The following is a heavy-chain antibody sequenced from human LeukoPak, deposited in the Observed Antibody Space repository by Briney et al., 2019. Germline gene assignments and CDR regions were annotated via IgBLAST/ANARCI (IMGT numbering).Heavy chain of an antibody. Sequence: QPGGSPRLSCAASGFTFSSYSMNWVRQAPGKGLEWVSYISSSSSTIYYADSVKGRFTISRDNAKNSLYLQMNSLRAEDTAVYYCARDGGYCSSTNCYLGVWGQGTMVTVSS. J-gene: IGHJ3*01. CDR1: GFTFSSYS. CDR3: ARDGGYCSSTNCYLGV. V-gene: IGHV3-48*01. D-gene: IGHD2-2*01. CDR2: ISSSSSTI.